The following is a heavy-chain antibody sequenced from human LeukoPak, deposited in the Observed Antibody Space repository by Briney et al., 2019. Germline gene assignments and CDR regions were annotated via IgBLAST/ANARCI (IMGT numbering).Heavy chain of an antibody. V-gene: IGHV3-30*18. Sequence: GRSLRLSCAASGFTFSTFGMHWVRQAPGKGLEWVAVISYDGSNKNYEDSVKGRFTISRDNSKNALFLQMNSLRVEDTAIYYCAKGQELDDGVFDSWGQGTLVTVSS. D-gene: IGHD1-1*01. J-gene: IGHJ4*02. CDR2: ISYDGSNK. CDR1: GFTFSTFG. CDR3: AKGQELDDGVFDS.